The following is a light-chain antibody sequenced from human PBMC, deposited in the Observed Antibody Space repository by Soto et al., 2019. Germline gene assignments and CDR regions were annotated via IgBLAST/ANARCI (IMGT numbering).Light chain of an antibody. CDR2: DAS. J-gene: IGKJ1*01. Sequence: DIQMTQSPSALSASVGDRATITCRASHSISSWLAWYQQKPGTAPKLLIYDASTLQSGVPSRYSGSGSGTEFTPTISNLQPDDFATYYXXXXXXXXPWTFGQGTKVDIK. CDR1: HSISSW. CDR3: XXXXXXXPWT. V-gene: IGKV1-5*01.